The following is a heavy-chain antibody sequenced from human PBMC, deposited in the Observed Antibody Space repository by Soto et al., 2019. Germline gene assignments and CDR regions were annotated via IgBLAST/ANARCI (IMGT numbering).Heavy chain of an antibody. CDR2: INPSGGST. Sequence: ASVKVSCKASGYTFTSYYMHWVRQAPGQGLEWMGIINPSGGSTSYAQKFQGRVTMTRDTSTSTVYMELSSLRSEDTAVYYCARGSYDFWSGYRHLPHYYYYYYMDVCGKGTTVTVSS. J-gene: IGHJ6*03. V-gene: IGHV1-46*03. D-gene: IGHD3-3*01. CDR1: GYTFTSYY. CDR3: ARGSYDFWSGYRHLPHYYYYYYMDV.